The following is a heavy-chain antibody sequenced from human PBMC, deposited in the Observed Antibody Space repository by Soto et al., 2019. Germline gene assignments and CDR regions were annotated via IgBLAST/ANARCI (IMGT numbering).Heavy chain of an antibody. J-gene: IGHJ4*02. CDR1: GGTFSSYA. Sequence: QVQLVQSGAEVKKPGSSVKVSCKASGGTFSSYAISWVRQAPGQGLEWMGGIIPIFCTANYAQKFQGRVTITADESTSTAYMELSSLRADDPAVYYCASDLAHSSSPVPYYFDCWGQGTLVTVSS. D-gene: IGHD6-6*01. V-gene: IGHV1-69*01. CDR3: ASDLAHSSSPVPYYFDC. CDR2: IIPIFCTA.